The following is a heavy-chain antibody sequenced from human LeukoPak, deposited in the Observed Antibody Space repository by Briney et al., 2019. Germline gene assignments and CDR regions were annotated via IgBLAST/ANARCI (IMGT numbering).Heavy chain of an antibody. CDR3: ARDRRRGLRFLEWLSDRFPFDI. V-gene: IGHV3-74*01. CDR2: INTDGSRT. D-gene: IGHD3-3*01. J-gene: IGHJ3*02. CDR1: GFTFSIYW. Sequence: GGSLRLSCAASGFTFSIYWMHWVCQAPGKGLVWVSRINTDGSRTSYADTVKGRFTISRDNAKNTLYLQVNSLRVEDTAVYYCARDRRRGLRFLEWLSDRFPFDIWGQGTMVTVSS.